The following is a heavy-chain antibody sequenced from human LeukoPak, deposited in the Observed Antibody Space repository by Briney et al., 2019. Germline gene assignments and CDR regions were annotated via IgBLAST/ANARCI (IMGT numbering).Heavy chain of an antibody. Sequence: PGGSLRLSCAASGFTFSSYSMNWVRQAPGKGLEWVSSISSSSSYIYYADSVKGRFTISRDNAKNSLYLQMNSLRAEDTAVYYCARDLVPAAIRGAFDFWGQGTMVTVSS. D-gene: IGHD2-2*02. CDR3: ARDLVPAAIRGAFDF. V-gene: IGHV3-21*01. CDR1: GFTFSSYS. J-gene: IGHJ3*01. CDR2: ISSSSSYI.